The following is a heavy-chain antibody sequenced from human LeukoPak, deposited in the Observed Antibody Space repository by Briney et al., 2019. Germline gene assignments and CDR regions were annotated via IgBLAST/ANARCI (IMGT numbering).Heavy chain of an antibody. CDR1: GYTFTSYG. CDR3: ARGMSGSSFPHYYYYYYMDV. D-gene: IGHD6-13*01. Sequence: GASVKVSCKASGYTFTSYGISWVRQAPGQGLEWMGWISAYNGNTNYAQKLQGRVTMTTDTSTSTAYMELRSLRSDDTAVYDCARGMSGSSFPHYYYYYYMDVGGKGTTVTVSS. CDR2: ISAYNGNT. J-gene: IGHJ6*03. V-gene: IGHV1-18*01.